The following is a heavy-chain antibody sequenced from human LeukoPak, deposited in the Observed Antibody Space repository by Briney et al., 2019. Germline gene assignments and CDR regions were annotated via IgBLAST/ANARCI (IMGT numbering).Heavy chain of an antibody. CDR1: GFTFSNAW. CDR2: IKSKTDGGTT. Sequence: GGSLRLSCAASGFTFSNAWMNWVRQAPGKGLEWVGRIKSKTDGGTTDYAAPVKGRFTISRDDSKTTLYLQMNSLKTEDTAVYYCSTRYCSGGRCDYWGQGTLVTVSS. J-gene: IGHJ4*02. D-gene: IGHD2-15*01. CDR3: STRYCSGGRCDY. V-gene: IGHV3-15*01.